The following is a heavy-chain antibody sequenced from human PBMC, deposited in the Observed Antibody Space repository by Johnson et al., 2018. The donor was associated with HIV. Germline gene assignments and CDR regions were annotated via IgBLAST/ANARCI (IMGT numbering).Heavy chain of an antibody. J-gene: IGHJ3*01. Sequence: QVQLVESGGGLVQPGGSLRLSCVASGFTLSNNAMHWVRQAPGKGLEWVAVISYDGSTKYYGDSVRGRVTISRDNDKNTLYLQMNSPSPEDTGVYHCARDRHGSGRPNAFDLWGRGTKVTVSS. D-gene: IGHD3-10*01. V-gene: IGHV3-30*04. CDR2: ISYDGSTK. CDR1: GFTLSNNA. CDR3: ARDRHGSGRPNAFDL.